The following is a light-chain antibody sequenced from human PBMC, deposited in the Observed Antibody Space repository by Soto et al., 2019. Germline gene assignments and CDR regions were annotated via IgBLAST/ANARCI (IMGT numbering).Light chain of an antibody. CDR3: SSYTSTRTVV. J-gene: IGLJ2*01. Sequence: QSALTQPASVSGSPGQSSTISCTGTSSDVGSYNHVAWYQHHPGKAPRLMIYDVTNRPSGVSSRFSGSKSGNTASLTISGLQAEDEADYYCSSYTSTRTVVFGEGTKLTVL. CDR2: DVT. CDR1: SSDVGSYNH. V-gene: IGLV2-14*03.